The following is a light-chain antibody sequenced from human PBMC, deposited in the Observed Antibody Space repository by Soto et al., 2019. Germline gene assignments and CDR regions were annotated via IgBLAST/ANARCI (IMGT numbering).Light chain of an antibody. CDR1: QSISSW. J-gene: IGKJ2*01. CDR3: QQYNSYPYT. Sequence: DIQMTQSPSTLSASVGDRVTITCRASQSISSWLAWYQQKPGKAPKHLIYRASSVESGVPSRFSGSGSGTEFTLTISSLQPDDFATYYCQQYNSYPYTFGQGTKLEIK. V-gene: IGKV1-5*03. CDR2: RAS.